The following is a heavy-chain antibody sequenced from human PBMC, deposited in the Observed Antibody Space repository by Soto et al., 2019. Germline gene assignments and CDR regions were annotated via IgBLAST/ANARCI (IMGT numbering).Heavy chain of an antibody. CDR3: APVYGAYDNFDY. CDR1: GFSLSTSGVG. V-gene: IGHV2-5*02. D-gene: IGHD5-12*01. CDR2: IYWDDDK. J-gene: IGHJ4*02. Sequence: QITLKESGPTLVKPTQTLTLTCTFSGFSLSTSGVGVGWIRQPPGKALEWLALIYWDDDKRYSPSLKSRLTITKDTSQHQVVLTMTNMAPVDTAPYSSAPVYGAYDNFDYGGQGTLVTVSS.